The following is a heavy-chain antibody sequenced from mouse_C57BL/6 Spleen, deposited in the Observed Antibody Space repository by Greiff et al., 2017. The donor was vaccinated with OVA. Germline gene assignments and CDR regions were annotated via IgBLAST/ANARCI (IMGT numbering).Heavy chain of an antibody. CDR2: ISYDGSN. D-gene: IGHD1-1*01. CDR3: ARAPSYYYGSSSNWYFDV. Sequence: EVQVVESGPGLVKPSQSLSLTCSVTGYSITSGYYWNWIRQFPGNKLEWMGYISYDGSNNYNPSLKNRISITRDTSQNQFFLKLNYVTTEDTATYYCARAPSYYYGSSSNWYFDVWGTGTTVTVSS. V-gene: IGHV3-6*01. CDR1: GYSITSGYY. J-gene: IGHJ1*03.